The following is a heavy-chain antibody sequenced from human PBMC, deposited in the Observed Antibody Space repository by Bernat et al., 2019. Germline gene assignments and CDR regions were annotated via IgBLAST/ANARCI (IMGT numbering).Heavy chain of an antibody. CDR3: VRGRFCSGTSCYSGDAFD. CDR2: IWFDGTTI. V-gene: IGHV3-33*01. J-gene: IGHJ3*02. D-gene: IGHD2-15*01. Sequence: FNTYGMHWVRQTPGKGLECVALIWFDGTTIFYADSVKGRFSISRDNFKNTLYLQVNILRAEDTALYYCVRGRFCSGTSCYSGDAFD. CDR1: FNTYG.